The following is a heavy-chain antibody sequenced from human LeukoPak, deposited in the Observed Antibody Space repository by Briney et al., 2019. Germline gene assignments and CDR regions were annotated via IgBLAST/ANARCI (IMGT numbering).Heavy chain of an antibody. Sequence: SQSLSLTFTVSGGSINSYYWSWIRQPPWKGLEWLGYIYYRGTTNYNPSLKSRVTISLNTAKNQFSLKLNSVSAAATAVSYCAITLLGRLFDYWGQGTLVTVSS. CDR3: AITLLGRLFDY. J-gene: IGHJ4*02. V-gene: IGHV4-59*08. CDR1: GGSINSYY. D-gene: IGHD2-8*02. CDR2: IYYRGTT.